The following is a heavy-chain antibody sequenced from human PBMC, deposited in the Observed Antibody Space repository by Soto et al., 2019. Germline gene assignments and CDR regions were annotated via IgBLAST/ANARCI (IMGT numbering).Heavy chain of an antibody. J-gene: IGHJ4*02. CDR3: ARAYPATVTTYDY. V-gene: IGHV1-8*01. CDR1: GYTFTSYD. CDR2: MNPNSGNT. D-gene: IGHD4-17*01. Sequence: ASVKVSCKSSGYTFTSYDINWVRQATGQGLEWMGWMNPNSGNTGYATNFQGRVTMTRNTSISTAYMELSSLRSEDTAVYYCARAYPATVTTYDYWGQGTLVTVSS.